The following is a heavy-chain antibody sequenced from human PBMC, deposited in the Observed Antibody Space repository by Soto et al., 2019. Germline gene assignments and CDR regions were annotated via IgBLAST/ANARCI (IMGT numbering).Heavy chain of an antibody. J-gene: IGHJ4*02. CDR3: AISWQWLVSD. V-gene: IGHV3-23*01. Sequence: EVQLLESGGGLVQPGKSLRLSCEASGFIFNNYGMNWVRQAPGKGLEWVSGISGGGANIYYRDSVKGRFTISRDNAKNMLYLPMNNLRADETGGYYCAISWQWLVSDWGQGTLITVSS. D-gene: IGHD5-12*01. CDR2: ISGGGANI. CDR1: GFIFNNYG.